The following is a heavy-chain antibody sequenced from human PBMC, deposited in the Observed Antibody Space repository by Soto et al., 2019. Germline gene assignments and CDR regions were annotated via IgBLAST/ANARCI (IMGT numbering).Heavy chain of an antibody. CDR2: ISSSSSYI. CDR3: ARGRRITMTLGMDV. CDR1: GFTFSSYS. Sequence: PGGSLRLSCAASGFTFSSYSMNWVRQAPGKGLEWVSSISSSSSYIYYADSVKGRFTISRDNAKNSLYLQMNSLRAEDTAVYCCARGRRITMTLGMDVWGQGTTVTVSS. V-gene: IGHV3-21*01. J-gene: IGHJ6*02. D-gene: IGHD3-3*01.